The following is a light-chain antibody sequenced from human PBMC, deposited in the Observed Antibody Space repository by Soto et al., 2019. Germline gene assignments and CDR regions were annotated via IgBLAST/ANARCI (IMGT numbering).Light chain of an antibody. CDR2: GAS. J-gene: IGKJ4*01. CDR1: QSVATN. CDR3: QKYNNWPVN. V-gene: IGKV3-15*01. Sequence: EAVLTQSPATLSVFPVERATLSCRASQSVATNLAWYQQRPGQAPRLLIYGASKRAIGLPARFSGSGSGTEFTLTITSLQSEDFATYYCQKYNNWPVNFGGGTKVDIK.